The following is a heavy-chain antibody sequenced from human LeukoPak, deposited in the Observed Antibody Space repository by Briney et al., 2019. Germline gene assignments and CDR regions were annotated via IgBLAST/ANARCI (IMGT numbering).Heavy chain of an antibody. CDR1: GFTFSTFW. D-gene: IGHD1-26*01. V-gene: IGHV3-74*01. CDR2: ISEYGSHT. J-gene: IGHJ4*02. Sequence: GGSLRLSCAASGFTFSTFWMHWVRQAPGKGLVWVSRISEYGSHTDYADSVRGRFTISRDNTKNTLYLQMNSLRADDTSLYFCVKDLRGARDYWGQGTVVTVSS. CDR3: VKDLRGARDY.